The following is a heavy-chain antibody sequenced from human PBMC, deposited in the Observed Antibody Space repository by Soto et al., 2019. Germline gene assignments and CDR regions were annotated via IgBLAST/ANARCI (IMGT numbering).Heavy chain of an antibody. Sequence: GESLKISCKGSGYSFTSYWISWVRQMPGKGLEWMGRIDPSDSYTNYSPSFQGHVTISADKSISTAYLQWSNLKASDTAMYYCARQFGAAGYYYYGMDVWGQGTTVTVSS. D-gene: IGHD6-13*01. CDR2: IDPSDSYT. CDR1: GYSFTSYW. V-gene: IGHV5-10-1*01. J-gene: IGHJ6*02. CDR3: ARQFGAAGYYYYGMDV.